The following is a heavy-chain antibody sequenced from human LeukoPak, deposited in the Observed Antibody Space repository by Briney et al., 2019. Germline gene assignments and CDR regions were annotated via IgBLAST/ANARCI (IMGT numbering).Heavy chain of an antibody. D-gene: IGHD3-22*01. J-gene: IGHJ4*02. V-gene: IGHV4-59*01. Sequence: SETLSLTCTVSGGSISSYYWSWIRQPPGKGLEWIGYIYYSGSTNYNPSLKSRVTISVDTSKNQFSLKLRSVTAADTAVYYCARSQYYDSSGYYVFYFDYWGQGTLVTVSS. CDR3: ARSQYYDSSGYYVFYFDY. CDR2: IYYSGST. CDR1: GGSISSYY.